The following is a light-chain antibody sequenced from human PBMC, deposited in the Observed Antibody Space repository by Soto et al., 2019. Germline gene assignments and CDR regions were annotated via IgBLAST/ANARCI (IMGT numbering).Light chain of an antibody. CDR2: LEGSGSY. J-gene: IGLJ3*02. Sequence: QPVLTQSSSTSASLGSSVKLTCTLSSGHSSYIIAWHQQQPGKAPRYLMNLEGSGSYNKGSGVPDRFSGSSSGADRYLTISNLQFEDEADYYCETWDSNTRVFGGGTKLTVL. CDR3: ETWDSNTRV. CDR1: SGHSSYI. V-gene: IGLV4-60*02.